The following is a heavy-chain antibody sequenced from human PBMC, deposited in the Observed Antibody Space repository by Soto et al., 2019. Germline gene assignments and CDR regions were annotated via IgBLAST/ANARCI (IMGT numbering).Heavy chain of an antibody. CDR1: GFTISMGW. D-gene: IGHD1-26*01. Sequence: PAWALRDSCVFAGFTISMGWMHWHRQVPRQSPFCVRLTSDDATTTNNADSVRGRLTISRDNCKNTFYQQINNLKTDATAIYYCTRGPRAESSGTGAQWGQGNPVTVSS. CDR3: TRGPRAESSGTGAQ. J-gene: IGHJ4*02. CDR2: TSDDATTT. V-gene: IGHV3-74*01.